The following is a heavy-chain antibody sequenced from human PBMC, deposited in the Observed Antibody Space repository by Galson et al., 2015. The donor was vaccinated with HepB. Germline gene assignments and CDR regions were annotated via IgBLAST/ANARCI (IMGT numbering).Heavy chain of an antibody. CDR3: ARWPSVVPAAKGYYYYYGMDV. CDR2: IIPIFGTA. CDR1: GGTFSSYA. V-gene: IGHV1-69*13. D-gene: IGHD2-2*01. J-gene: IGHJ6*02. Sequence: SVKVSCKASGGTFSSYAISWVRQAPGQGLEWMGGIIPIFGTANYAQKFQGRVTITADESTSTAYMELSSLRSEDTAVYYCARWPSVVPAAKGYYYYYGMDVWGQGTTVTVSS.